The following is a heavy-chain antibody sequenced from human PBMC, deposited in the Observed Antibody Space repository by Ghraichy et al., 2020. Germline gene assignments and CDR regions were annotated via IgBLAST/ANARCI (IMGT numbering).Heavy chain of an antibody. V-gene: IGHV3-33*01. D-gene: IGHD6-13*01. CDR1: GFTFSNYG. CDR3: ARDQGGSSSFSFDY. Sequence: GGSLRLSCAASGFTFSNYGMHWVRQAPGKGLEWVAVIWYDGSNKYYADSVKGRFTISRDNSKNTLYLQMNSLRAEDTAVYYCARDQGGSSSFSFDYWGQGTLVTVPS. CDR2: IWYDGSNK. J-gene: IGHJ4*02.